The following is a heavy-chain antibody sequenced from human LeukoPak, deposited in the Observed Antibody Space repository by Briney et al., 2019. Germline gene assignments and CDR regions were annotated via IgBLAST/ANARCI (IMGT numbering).Heavy chain of an antibody. V-gene: IGHV4-59*01. CDR1: GGSISSYY. D-gene: IGHD3-22*01. J-gene: IGHJ4*02. Sequence: SETLSLTCTVSGGSISSYYWSWIRQPPGKGLEWIGYIYYSGSTNYNPSLKSRVTISVDTSKNQFSLKLSSVTAADTAVYYCARTSYYYDGRGYLYYFDYWGQGTLVTVSS. CDR3: ARTSYYYDGRGYLYYFDY. CDR2: IYYSGST.